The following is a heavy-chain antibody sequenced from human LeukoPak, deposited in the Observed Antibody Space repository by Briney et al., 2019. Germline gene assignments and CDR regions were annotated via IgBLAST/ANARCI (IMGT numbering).Heavy chain of an antibody. J-gene: IGHJ4*02. Sequence: GASVKVSCKASGYTFTSYYMHWVRQAPGQGLEWMGIINPSGGSTSYAQKFQGRVTMTRDMSTSTVYMELSSLRSEDTAVYYCARVVRTGGYFDYWGQGTLVTVSS. D-gene: IGHD7-27*01. CDR2: INPSGGST. V-gene: IGHV1-46*01. CDR3: ARVVRTGGYFDY. CDR1: GYTFTSYY.